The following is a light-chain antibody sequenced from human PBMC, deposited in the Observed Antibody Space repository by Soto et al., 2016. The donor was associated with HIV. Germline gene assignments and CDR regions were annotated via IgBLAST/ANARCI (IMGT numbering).Light chain of an antibody. Sequence: SYELTQSPSVSVAPGKTARIACGGNNIGSKSVHWYQQKPGQAPVLVVYDDSDRPSGIPERFSGSNSGNSATLTISRVEAGDEADYYCQVWDNSDHYVFGTGTKVSVL. V-gene: IGLV3-21*03. J-gene: IGLJ1*01. CDR3: QVWDNSDHYV. CDR1: NIGSKS. CDR2: DDS.